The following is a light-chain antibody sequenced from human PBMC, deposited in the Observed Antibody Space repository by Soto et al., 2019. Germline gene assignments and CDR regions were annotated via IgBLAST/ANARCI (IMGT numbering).Light chain of an antibody. V-gene: IGLV1-44*01. CDR3: AAWDDSLNGLYV. J-gene: IGLJ1*01. Sequence: QAVVTQPPSASGTPGQRVTISCSGSSSNIGSNTVNWYQQLPRTAPKLLIYSNNQRPSGVPDRCSGSKSGTSAALAISGRQSEDEADYYCAAWDDSLNGLYVFGTGTKLTVL. CDR2: SNN. CDR1: SSNIGSNT.